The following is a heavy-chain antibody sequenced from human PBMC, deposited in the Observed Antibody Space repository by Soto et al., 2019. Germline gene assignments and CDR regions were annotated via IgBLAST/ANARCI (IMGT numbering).Heavy chain of an antibody. J-gene: IGHJ4*02. CDR3: ARSRPPEYQLLIDY. D-gene: IGHD2-2*01. CDR1: GFTFSSYW. CDR2: IKQGGSEK. Sequence: GGSLSLSCAASGFTFSSYWMSWVRQAPGKGLEWVTNIKQGGSEKYYVDSVKGRFTISRDNAKNSLYLQMNSLRAEDTAVYYCARSRPPEYQLLIDYWGQGTLVTVSS. V-gene: IGHV3-7*01.